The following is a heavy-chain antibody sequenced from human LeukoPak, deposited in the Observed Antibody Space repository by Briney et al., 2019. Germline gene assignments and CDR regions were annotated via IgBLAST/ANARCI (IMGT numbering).Heavy chain of an antibody. J-gene: IGHJ5*02. V-gene: IGHV3-23*01. CDR1: GFTSSTYA. Sequence: PGGSLRLSCGAAGFTSSTYAMSWVRQAPGVRQAPGKGLEWVSAISASGGTTYYADSVKGRFTISRDNSKNILYLQMNSLSAEDTAIYYCAKFTREHCSSSSCPNWFVRCGKGTLVTVSS. CDR3: AKFTREHCSSSSCPNWFVR. D-gene: IGHD2-15*01. CDR2: ISASGGTT.